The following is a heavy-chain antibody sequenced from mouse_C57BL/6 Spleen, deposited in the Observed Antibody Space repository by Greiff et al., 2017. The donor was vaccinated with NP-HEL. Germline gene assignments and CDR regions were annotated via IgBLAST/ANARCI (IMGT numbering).Heavy chain of an antibody. Sequence: QVQLQQSGPELVKPGASVKIYCKACGYGLGRWGGKLVGRVSGKCLEWIGRIYPGGGDTNYNGKFKGKATLTADKSSSTAYMQLSSLTSEDSAVYFCARPLSYGDAMDYWGQGTSVTVSS. D-gene: IGHD1-1*01. J-gene: IGHJ4*01. CDR1: GYGLGRWG. CDR2: IYPGGGDT. CDR3: ARPLSYGDAMDY. V-gene: IGHV1-82*01.